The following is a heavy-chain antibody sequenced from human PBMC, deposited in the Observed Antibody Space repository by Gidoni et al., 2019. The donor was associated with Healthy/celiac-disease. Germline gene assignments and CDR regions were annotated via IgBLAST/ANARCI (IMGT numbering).Heavy chain of an antibody. J-gene: IGHJ4*02. CDR2: IKSKTDGGTT. D-gene: IGHD3-10*01. CDR3: TTISWFGTNGDY. V-gene: IGHV3-15*01. Sequence: EVQLVESGGGLVKPGGSLRLSCAAPGFPFSNAWMSWVRQAPGKGLEWVCRIKSKTDGGTTDYAAPVKGRFTISRDDSKNTLYLQMNSLKTEDTAVYYCTTISWFGTNGDYWGQGTLVTVSS. CDR1: GFPFSNAW.